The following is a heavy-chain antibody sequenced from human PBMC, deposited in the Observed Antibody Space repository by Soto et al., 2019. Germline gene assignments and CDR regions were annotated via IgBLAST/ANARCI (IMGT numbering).Heavy chain of an antibody. V-gene: IGHV3-11*03. D-gene: IGHD3-10*01. CDR2: ISGGSSYT. CDR1: GFSFGDSY. J-gene: IGHJ4*02. Sequence: GGSLRLSCAASGFSFGDSYMSWIRQSAGKGLEWLSYISGGSSYTKYAESVKGRFTISRDNARRSLFLQVNDLRADDTAIYYCAKTRVADSGYYFDHWGQGTMVTVSS. CDR3: AKTRVADSGYYFDH.